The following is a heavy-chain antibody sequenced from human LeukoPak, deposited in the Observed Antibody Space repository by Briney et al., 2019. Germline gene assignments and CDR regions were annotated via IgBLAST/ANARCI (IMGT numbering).Heavy chain of an antibody. J-gene: IGHJ4*02. CDR3: ATSEDFWSSYTIDF. V-gene: IGHV3-11*04. CDR2: ISGTSSTV. CDR1: GLTFRDSY. Sequence: GGSLRLSCSASGLTFRDSYMSWIRQAPGRGLEWISYISGTSSTVYYRDSVKGRFTISRDNAKNTLSLQMDRLTVDDTAVYYCATSEDFWSSYTIDFWGRGILVTVSS. D-gene: IGHD3-3*01.